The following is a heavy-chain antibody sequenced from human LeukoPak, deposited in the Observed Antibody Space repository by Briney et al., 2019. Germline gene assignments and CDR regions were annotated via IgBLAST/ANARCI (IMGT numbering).Heavy chain of an antibody. D-gene: IGHD3-10*01. J-gene: IGHJ4*02. V-gene: IGHV4-39*07. CDR2: IFYSGST. Sequence: SETLSLTCTVSGGSISTSSYYWGWVRQPPGKGLEWIGNIFYSGSTYYSPSLKSRVTISLDTSRNQFSLKLSSVTAADTAVYYCARALGYGRFSGYYFDYWGQGTLVTVSS. CDR1: GGSISTSSYY. CDR3: ARALGYGRFSGYYFDY.